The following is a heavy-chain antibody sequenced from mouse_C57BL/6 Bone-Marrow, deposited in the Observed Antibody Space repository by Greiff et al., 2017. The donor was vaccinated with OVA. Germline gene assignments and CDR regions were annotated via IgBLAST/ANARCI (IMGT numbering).Heavy chain of an antibody. Sequence: EVMLVESGGGLVKPGGSLKLSCAASGFTFSSYAMSWVRQTPEKRLEWVATISDGGSYTYYPDNVKGRFTISRDNAKNNLYLQMSHLKSEDTAMYYCARGGDYVGWFAYWGQGTLVTVSA. D-gene: IGHD2-4*01. CDR1: GFTFSSYA. V-gene: IGHV5-4*03. CDR3: ARGGDYVGWFAY. CDR2: ISDGGSYT. J-gene: IGHJ3*01.